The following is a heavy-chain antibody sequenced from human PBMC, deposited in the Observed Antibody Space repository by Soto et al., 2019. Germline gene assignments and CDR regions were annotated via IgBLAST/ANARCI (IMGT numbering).Heavy chain of an antibody. CDR1: GGSISSYY. J-gene: IGHJ5*02. CDR2: IYTSGST. D-gene: IGHD6-13*01. CDR3: ARQEQHLVGGWCDP. Sequence: QVQLQESGPGLVKPSETLSLTCTVSGGSISSYYWSWIRQPAGEGLEWIGRIYTSGSTNYNPSLKIRVTRSVDTSKNLFSQKLSSVTAADTAVYYCARQEQHLVGGWCDPGVQGTLVTVSP. V-gene: IGHV4-4*07.